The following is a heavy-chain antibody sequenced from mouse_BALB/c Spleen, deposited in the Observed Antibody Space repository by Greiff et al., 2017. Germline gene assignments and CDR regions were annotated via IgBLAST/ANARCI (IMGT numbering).Heavy chain of an antibody. J-gene: IGHJ3*01. Sequence: QVQLQQSGPELVKPGASVKMSCKASGYTFTDYVISWVKQRTGQGLEWIGEIYPGSGSTYYNEKFKGKATLTADKSSNTAYLQLSSLTSEDTAVYYCARLYDYEGVWFAYWGQGTLVTVSA. CDR3: ARLYDYEGVWFAY. D-gene: IGHD2-4*01. V-gene: IGHV1-77*01. CDR2: IYPGSGST. CDR1: GYTFTDYV.